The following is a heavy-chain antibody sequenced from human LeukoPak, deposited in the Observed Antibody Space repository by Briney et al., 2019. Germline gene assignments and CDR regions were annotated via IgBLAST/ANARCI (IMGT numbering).Heavy chain of an antibody. D-gene: IGHD4-17*01. J-gene: IGHJ6*03. CDR3: ARSDYPSYYYYYMDV. V-gene: IGHV4-34*01. CDR2: INHSGST. CDR1: GGSFSGYY. Sequence: PSETLSLTCAVYGGSFSGYYWSWIRQPPGKGLEWIGEINHSGSTNYNPSLKSRVTISVDTSKNQFSLKLSSVTAADTAVYYCARSDYPSYYYYYMDVWGKGTTVTISS.